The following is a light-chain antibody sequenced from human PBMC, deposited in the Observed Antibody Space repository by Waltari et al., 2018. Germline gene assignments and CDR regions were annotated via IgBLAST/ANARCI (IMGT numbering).Light chain of an antibody. CDR3: AAWDDSLSGVV. J-gene: IGLJ2*01. Sequence: QSVLTQPPSASGTPGQRVTISCSGSSSNIGSNYVYWYQQLPGTAPKLRIYRNNQLPSGVPGRFSGSKSGTSASLAISGLRSEDEADYYCAAWDDSLSGVVFGGGTKLTVL. V-gene: IGLV1-47*01. CDR2: RNN. CDR1: SSNIGSNY.